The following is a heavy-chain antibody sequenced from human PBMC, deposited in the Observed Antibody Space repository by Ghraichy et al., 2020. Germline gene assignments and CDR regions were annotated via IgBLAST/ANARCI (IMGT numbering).Heavy chain of an antibody. D-gene: IGHD1-20*01. CDR2: ISSSSSYI. CDR3: ARVLTGDGTFDY. V-gene: IGHV3-21*01. Sequence: GGSLRLSCAASGFTFSSYGINWVRQAPGKGLEWVSSISSSSSYIYYADSVKGRFTISRDNAKNSLYLQMNSLRAEDTAVYYCARVLTGDGTFDYWGQGTLVTVSP. J-gene: IGHJ4*02. CDR1: GFTFSSYG.